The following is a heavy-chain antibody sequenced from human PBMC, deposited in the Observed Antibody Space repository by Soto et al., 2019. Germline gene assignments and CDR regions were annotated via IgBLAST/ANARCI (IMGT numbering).Heavy chain of an antibody. J-gene: IGHJ6*02. CDR2: ISGSGVST. Sequence: EVQLLESGGGLVQPGGSLRLSCAASGFTFSTYAMSWVRQAPGKGLEWVSGISGSGVSTYYADPVKGRFTISRDNSKNTLYLQMNSLRAEDTAVYYCAKDNYDFWSGYSYYYYGMDVWGQGTTVTVSS. CDR3: AKDNYDFWSGYSYYYYGMDV. CDR1: GFTFSTYA. V-gene: IGHV3-23*01. D-gene: IGHD3-3*01.